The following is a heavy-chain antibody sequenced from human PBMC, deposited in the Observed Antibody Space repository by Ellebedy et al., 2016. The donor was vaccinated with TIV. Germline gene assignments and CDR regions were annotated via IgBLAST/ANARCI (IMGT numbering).Heavy chain of an antibody. CDR2: ITAILGTA. D-gene: IGHD1-26*01. J-gene: IGHJ4*02. V-gene: IGHV1-69*13. CDR3: AGSRSYIPGYFDF. Sequence: SVKVSCKASGVTFSSYGISWVRQAPGQGLEWMGGITAILGTANYAQKFQGRVAITADESTSTAYMELSSLGSEDTAVYYCAGSRSYIPGYFDFWGQGTLVTVSS. CDR1: GVTFSSYG.